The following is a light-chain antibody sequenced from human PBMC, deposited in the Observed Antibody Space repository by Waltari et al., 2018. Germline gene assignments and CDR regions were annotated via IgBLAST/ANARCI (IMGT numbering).Light chain of an antibody. J-gene: IGLJ1*01. CDR1: SSDVGGYSL. CDR2: AVT. V-gene: IGLV2-23*02. CDR3: CSYAGSTTSSVV. Sequence: QSALTQPASVSGSPGQSITISCTGSSSDVGGYSLVSSYQQHPGKAPKLMIYAVTKRPSGVSHRFSGSKSGNTASLTISGLQTEDEADYYCCSYAGSTTSSVVFGTGTKVIVL.